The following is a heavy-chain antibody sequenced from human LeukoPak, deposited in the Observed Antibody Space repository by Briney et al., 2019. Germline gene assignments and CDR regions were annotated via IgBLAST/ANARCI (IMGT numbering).Heavy chain of an antibody. J-gene: IGHJ4*02. CDR1: GFTFSSYW. CDR2: IASDGSST. Sequence: PGGCLRLSCAASGFTFSSYWMNWVRQAAGKGLVWVSRIASDGSSTTYADSVKGRFSISRDNAKNTLYLQMNSLRVEDTAVYYCARGRPHGNDYWGQGTLVTVSS. CDR3: ARGRPHGNDY. D-gene: IGHD4-23*01. V-gene: IGHV3-74*01.